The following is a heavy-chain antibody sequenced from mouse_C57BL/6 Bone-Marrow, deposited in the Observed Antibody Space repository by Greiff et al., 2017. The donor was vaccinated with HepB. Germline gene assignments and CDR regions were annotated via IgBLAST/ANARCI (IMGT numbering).Heavy chain of an antibody. J-gene: IGHJ4*01. Sequence: VQLQQPGAELVKPGASVKLSCKASGYTFTSYWMQWVKQRPGQGLEWIGEIDPSDSYTNYNQKFKGKATLTVDTSSSTAYMQLSSLTSEDSAVYYCARSYDYDEAMDYWGQGTSVTVSS. CDR1: GYTFTSYW. D-gene: IGHD2-4*01. V-gene: IGHV1-50*01. CDR2: IDPSDSYT. CDR3: ARSYDYDEAMDY.